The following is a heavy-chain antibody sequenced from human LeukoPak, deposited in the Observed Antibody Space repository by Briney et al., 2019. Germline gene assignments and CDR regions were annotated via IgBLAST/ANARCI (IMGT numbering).Heavy chain of an antibody. J-gene: IGHJ5*02. CDR2: INPSGGST. Sequence: ASVNVSCKASGYTFTSYYMHWVRQAPGQGLEWMGIINPSGGSTSYAQKLQGRVTMTRDMSTSTVYMELSSLRSEDTAVYYCAREDGGVVVPAATNNCFDPWGQGTLVTVSS. V-gene: IGHV1-46*04. CDR3: AREDGGVVVPAATNNCFDP. D-gene: IGHD2-2*01. CDR1: GYTFTSYY.